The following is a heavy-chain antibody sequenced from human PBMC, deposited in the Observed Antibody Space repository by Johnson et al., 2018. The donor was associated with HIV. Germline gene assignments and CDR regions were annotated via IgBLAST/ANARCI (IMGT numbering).Heavy chain of an antibody. V-gene: IGHV3-30-3*01. D-gene: IGHD2-21*02. Sequence: QVQLVESGGGVVQPGRSLTLSCAPSGFAFSTYAMHWVRQAPGKGLEWVAVISYHGSDKIYADSVKGRFTVSRDNSKNMLDLQMSSLRPDDTAMYYCARVTAYNSFDIWGQGTMVTVSS. CDR2: ISYHGSDK. J-gene: IGHJ3*02. CDR3: ARVTAYNSFDI. CDR1: GFAFSTYA.